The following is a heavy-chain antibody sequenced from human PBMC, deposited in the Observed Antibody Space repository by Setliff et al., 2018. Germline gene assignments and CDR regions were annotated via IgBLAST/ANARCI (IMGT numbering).Heavy chain of an antibody. V-gene: IGHV1-2*04. D-gene: IGHD3-22*01. J-gene: IGHJ4*02. CDR1: GYTFTGYY. CDR2: INPNSGGT. CDR3: ARDRDSSGYPYYFDY. Sequence: ASVKVSCKTSGYTFTGYYMHWVRQAPGQGLEWMGWINPNSGGTNYAQKFQGWVTMTRDTSISTAYMELSRLRSDDTAVYYCARDRDSSGYPYYFDYWGQGTLVTVSS.